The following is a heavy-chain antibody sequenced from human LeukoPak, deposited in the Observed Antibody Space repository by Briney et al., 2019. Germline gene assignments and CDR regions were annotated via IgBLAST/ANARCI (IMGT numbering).Heavy chain of an antibody. Sequence: ASVKVSCKASGYTFTSYYMHWIRQAPGQGLEWMGIINPSGGGTSYAQKFQGRVTMTGDTSTSTVYMELSSLTSDDTAVYYCARDGEPAVPGGAYFYGMGVWGQGTTVTVSS. V-gene: IGHV1-46*01. J-gene: IGHJ6*02. CDR1: GYTFTSYY. CDR3: ARDGEPAVPGGAYFYGMGV. CDR2: INPSGGGT. D-gene: IGHD6-19*01.